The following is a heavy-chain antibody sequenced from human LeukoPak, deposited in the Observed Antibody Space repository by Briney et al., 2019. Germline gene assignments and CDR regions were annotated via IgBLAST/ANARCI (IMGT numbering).Heavy chain of an antibody. CDR3: ARVRSLTRDDAFDI. Sequence: PSQTLSLTCTVSGGFISSGDYYWSWIRQPPGKGLEWIGYIYYSGSTYYNPSLKSRVTITVDTSKNQFSLKLSSVTAADTAVYYCARVRSLTRDDAFDIWGQGTMVTVSS. CDR1: GGFISSGDYY. J-gene: IGHJ3*02. CDR2: IYYSGST. V-gene: IGHV4-30-4*08. D-gene: IGHD3-9*01.